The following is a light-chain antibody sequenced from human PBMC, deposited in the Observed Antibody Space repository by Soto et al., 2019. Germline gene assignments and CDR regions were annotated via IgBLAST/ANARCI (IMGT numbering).Light chain of an antibody. CDR3: QQYNNWPPYT. V-gene: IGKV3-15*01. CDR1: QSVSSN. Sequence: EIVMTQSPATLSVSPGERATLSCRASQSVSSNLAWYKQEPGQAPRLLIYGASTRATGIPARFSGSGSGTEFTLTISSLKSEDFAVYYCQQYNNWPPYTFGQGTKLEIK. J-gene: IGKJ2*01. CDR2: GAS.